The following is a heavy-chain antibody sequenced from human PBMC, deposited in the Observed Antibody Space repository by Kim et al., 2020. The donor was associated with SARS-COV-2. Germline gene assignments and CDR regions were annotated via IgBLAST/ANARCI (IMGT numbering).Heavy chain of an antibody. CDR3: ARDLDGYSFLFAY. J-gene: IGHJ4*01. D-gene: IGHD5-18*01. CDR2: ISYDGSNK. V-gene: IGHV3-30*04. CDR1: GFTFSSYA. Sequence: GGSLRLSCAASGFTFSSYAMHWVRQAPGKGLEWVAVISYDGSNKYYADSVKGRFTISRDNSKNTLYLQMNSLRAEDTAVYYCARDLDGYSFLFAYWGHGT.